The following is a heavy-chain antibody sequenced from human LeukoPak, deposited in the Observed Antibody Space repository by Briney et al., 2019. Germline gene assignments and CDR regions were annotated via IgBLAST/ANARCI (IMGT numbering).Heavy chain of an antibody. CDR1: GYTFSSYD. CDR2: MNPNSGNT. V-gene: IGHV1-8*01. J-gene: IGHJ4*02. Sequence: ASVKVSCKASGYTFSSYDINWVRQATGQGLERMGWMNPNSGNTGYAQKFQGRVTMTRSTSISTAYMELSSLRSEDTAVYYCARQTRDYPFDYWGQGTLVTVSS. CDR3: ARQTRDYPFDY. D-gene: IGHD4-17*01.